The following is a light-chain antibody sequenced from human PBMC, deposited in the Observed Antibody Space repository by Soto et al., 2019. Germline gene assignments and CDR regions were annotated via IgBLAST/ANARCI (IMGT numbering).Light chain of an antibody. CDR1: SSDVGSYNL. J-gene: IGLJ2*01. CDR3: SSYAAITSLV. V-gene: IGLV2-23*02. Sequence: QSALTQSASVSGSPGQSITISCTGTSSDVGSYNLVSWYKQHPGKAPKLIIYEVYKRPSGISNRFSGSKSGNTASLTISGLQAEDEADYYCSSYAAITSLVFGGGTKLPVL. CDR2: EVY.